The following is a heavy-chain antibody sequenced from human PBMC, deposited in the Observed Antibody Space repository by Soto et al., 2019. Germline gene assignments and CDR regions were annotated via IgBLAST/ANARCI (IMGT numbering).Heavy chain of an antibody. CDR3: ASHSSGWLVYAFDI. D-gene: IGHD6-19*01. CDR2: IYYSGRT. V-gene: IGHV4-59*01. J-gene: IGHJ3*02. CDR1: GGSISSYY. Sequence: QVQLQESGPGLVKPSETLSLTCTVSGGSISSYYWSWIRQPPGKGLEWIGYIYYSGRTNYNPSLQSRVTISVDTSKNQFSLKLSSVTAADTAVYYCASHSSGWLVYAFDIWGQGTMVTVSS.